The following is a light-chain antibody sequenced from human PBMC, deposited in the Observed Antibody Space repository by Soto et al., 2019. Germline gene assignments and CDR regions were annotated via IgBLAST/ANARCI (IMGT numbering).Light chain of an antibody. CDR1: QSVSDY. V-gene: IGKV3-11*01. Sequence: EITLTQSPGTLSLSPGERVTLSCRASQSVSDYLASYQQKAGQPPRVLIYGASNRATDIPARFSGSGSGTDFTLTISRLEPEDSAVYYCQQRSKLPRTFGGGTRVEIK. J-gene: IGKJ4*01. CDR3: QQRSKLPRT. CDR2: GAS.